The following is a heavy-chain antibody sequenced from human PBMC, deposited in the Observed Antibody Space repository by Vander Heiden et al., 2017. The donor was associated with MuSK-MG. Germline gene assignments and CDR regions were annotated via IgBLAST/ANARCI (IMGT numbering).Heavy chain of an antibody. CDR1: GSIFTLYW. CDR2: LYPRDSDT. V-gene: IGHV5-51*01. Sequence: ELHLVQSGSEVEKPGEPLKISCKGSGSIFTLYWTGWVRQMPGKGLEWLGILYPRDSDTRYRQSFQVQVTISADKSISTVDLKWSSMQASENELYYCASLPDGSWSHLWGLRYRGQGTMVTVYS. J-gene: IGHJ4*02. D-gene: IGHD3-10*01. CDR3: ASLPDGSWSHLWGLRY.